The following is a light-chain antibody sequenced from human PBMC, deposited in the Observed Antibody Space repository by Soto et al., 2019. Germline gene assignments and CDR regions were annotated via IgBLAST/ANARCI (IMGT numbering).Light chain of an antibody. CDR1: QSVSSY. J-gene: IGKJ1*01. Sequence: EIVLTQSPATLSLSPGERATLSCRASQSVSSYLAWYQQKPGQAPRLLIYDASNRATGIPARFSGSGSGTDFTLTISSLEPEVFAVYYCQQRSNGPPTWTFGKGTRVDI. CDR2: DAS. CDR3: QQRSNGPPTWT. V-gene: IGKV3-11*01.